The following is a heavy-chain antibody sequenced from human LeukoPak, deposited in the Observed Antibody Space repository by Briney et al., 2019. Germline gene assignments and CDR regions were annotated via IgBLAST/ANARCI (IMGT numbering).Heavy chain of an antibody. V-gene: IGHV3-48*01. Sequence: PGGSLRLSCAASGFTFSSYSMNWARQAPGKGLEWVSYISSSSSTIYYADSVKGRFTISRDNAKNSLYLQMNSLRAEDTAVYYCASPGRSSTLRCHFDYWGQGTLVTVSS. CDR3: ASPGRSSTLRCHFDY. CDR2: ISSSSSTI. D-gene: IGHD2-2*01. J-gene: IGHJ4*02. CDR1: GFTFSSYS.